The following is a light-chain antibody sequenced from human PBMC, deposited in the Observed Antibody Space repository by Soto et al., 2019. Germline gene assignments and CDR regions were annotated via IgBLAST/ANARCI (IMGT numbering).Light chain of an antibody. CDR2: ATS. Sequence: DLQMTQSPSSLSASVGDRVTITCRASQNIRSYLNWYQQKPGKAPQLLIYATSILQTGVPSRFSASGSGTDFSLVISDLQPEDSATYYCQQGYSSRWTSGRGTKVEI. V-gene: IGKV1-39*01. CDR3: QQGYSSRWT. CDR1: QNIRSY. J-gene: IGKJ1*01.